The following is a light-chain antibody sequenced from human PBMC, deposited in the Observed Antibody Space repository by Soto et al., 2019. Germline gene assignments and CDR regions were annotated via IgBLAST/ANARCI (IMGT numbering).Light chain of an antibody. V-gene: IGKV1-5*03. CDR1: QSISSW. Sequence: DIQMTQSPSTLSASVGDRVTITCRASQSISSWLAWYQQKPGKAPNLLIYKASYLESGVPSRFSGSGSGTEFTITISNPQPDDFATYSCQQYNSYPCTFGQGTTVDIK. CDR2: KAS. CDR3: QQYNSYPCT. J-gene: IGKJ2*02.